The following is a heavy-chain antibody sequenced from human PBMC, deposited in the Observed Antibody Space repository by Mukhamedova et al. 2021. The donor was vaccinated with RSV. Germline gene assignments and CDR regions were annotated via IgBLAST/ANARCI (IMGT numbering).Heavy chain of an antibody. J-gene: IGHJ3*02. CDR3: ARFYCSTTSCSPFDI. D-gene: IGHD2-2*01. V-gene: IGHV3-21*01. CDR2: ISSSSSSI. Sequence: MNWVRQAPGKGLEWVSSISSSSSSIYYADSVKGRFTISRDNAKNSLYLQMNSLRAEDTAVYYCARFYCSTTSCSPFDIWGQGQW.